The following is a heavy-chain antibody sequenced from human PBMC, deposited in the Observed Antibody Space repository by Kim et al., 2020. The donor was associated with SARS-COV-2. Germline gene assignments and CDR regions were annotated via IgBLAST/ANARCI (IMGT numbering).Heavy chain of an antibody. Sequence: YYADSVKGRFTISRDNSKNTLYLQMSSLRAEDTAVYYCVRVVPAASGSDYWGQGTLVTVSS. D-gene: IGHD2-2*01. CDR3: VRVVPAASGSDY. J-gene: IGHJ4*02. V-gene: IGHV3-64D*06.